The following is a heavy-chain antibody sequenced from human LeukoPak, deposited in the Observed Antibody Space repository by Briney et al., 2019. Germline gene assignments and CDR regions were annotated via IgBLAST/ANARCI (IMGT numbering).Heavy chain of an antibody. CDR1: GGSISSYY. V-gene: IGHV4-59*01. Sequence: SETLSLTCTVSGGSISSYYWSWIRQPPGKGLERIGYIYYSGSTNYNPSLKSRVTISVDTSKNQFSLKLSSVTAADTAVYYCARDSRLYSSGWYGTYYYYYGMDVWGQGTTVTVSS. J-gene: IGHJ6*02. D-gene: IGHD6-19*01. CDR3: ARDSRLYSSGWYGTYYYYYGMDV. CDR2: IYYSGST.